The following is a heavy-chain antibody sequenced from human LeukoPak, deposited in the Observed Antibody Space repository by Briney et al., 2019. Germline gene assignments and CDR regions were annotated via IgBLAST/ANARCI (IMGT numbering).Heavy chain of an antibody. J-gene: IGHJ4*01. Sequence: GESLKISCQGSGYSFTNYWIGWVRQMPGKGLEWMGSINPGDSETKYSPSFQGQVTISADKSISTAYLQWSSLKASDIAMYYCARPGYRSRYFDYWGHGTLVTVSS. CDR1: GYSFTNYW. CDR2: INPGDSET. V-gene: IGHV5-51*01. D-gene: IGHD6-19*01. CDR3: ARPGYRSRYFDY.